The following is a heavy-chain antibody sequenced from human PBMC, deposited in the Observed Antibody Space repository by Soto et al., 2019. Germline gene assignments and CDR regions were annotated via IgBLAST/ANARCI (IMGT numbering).Heavy chain of an antibody. CDR1: GYSFTIYW. V-gene: IGHV5-51*03. Sequence: GESLKISCNGSGYSFTIYWIGWVRQMPGKGLEWMGIIYPGDSDTRYSPSFQGQVTISADKSISTAYLQWSSLKASDTAMYYCARYLVAVAISWFDPWGQGTLVTVSS. J-gene: IGHJ5*02. D-gene: IGHD6-19*01. CDR3: ARYLVAVAISWFDP. CDR2: IYPGDSDT.